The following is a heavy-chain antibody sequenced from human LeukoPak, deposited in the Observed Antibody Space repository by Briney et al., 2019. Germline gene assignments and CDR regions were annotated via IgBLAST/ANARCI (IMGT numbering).Heavy chain of an antibody. CDR2: ISWNSGLI. CDR3: AKGGVAAAGTPNQGYFDY. CDR1: GFTFGGYA. V-gene: IGHV3-9*01. D-gene: IGHD6-13*01. Sequence: GGSLRLSCVASGFTFGGYAMHWVRLAPGKGLGWVSGISWNSGLIGYADSVKGRFTISRDNAKNSLYLQMNSLRAEDTAFYYCAKGGVAAAGTPNQGYFDYWGQGTLVTVPS. J-gene: IGHJ4*02.